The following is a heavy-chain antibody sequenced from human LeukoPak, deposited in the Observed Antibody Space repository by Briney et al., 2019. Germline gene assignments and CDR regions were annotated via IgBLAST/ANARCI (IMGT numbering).Heavy chain of an antibody. CDR1: GCTFTSYA. CDR2: INAGNGNT. D-gene: IGHD3-22*01. J-gene: IGHJ4*01. CDR3: ARDSFPAYYYDSSGYREPFDY. V-gene: IGHV1-3*01. Sequence: GASVKVSCKASGCTFTSYAMHWVRQAPGQRLEWMGWINAGNGNTKYSQKFQGRVTITRDTSASTAYMELSSLRSEDTAVYYCARDSFPAYYYDSSGYREPFDYWGHGTLVTVSS.